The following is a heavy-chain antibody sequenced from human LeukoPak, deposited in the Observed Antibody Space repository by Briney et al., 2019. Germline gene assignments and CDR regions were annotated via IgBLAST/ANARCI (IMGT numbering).Heavy chain of an antibody. Sequence: PGGSLRLSCAASGFTFSSYGMNWVRQAPGKGLEWVSYISSSGSTIYYADSVKGRFTISRDNAKNSLYLQMNSLRAEDTAVYYCARDWGDYVNFDYWGQGTLVTVSS. CDR3: ARDWGDYVNFDY. V-gene: IGHV3-48*03. CDR1: GFTFSSYG. D-gene: IGHD4-17*01. CDR2: ISSSGSTI. J-gene: IGHJ4*02.